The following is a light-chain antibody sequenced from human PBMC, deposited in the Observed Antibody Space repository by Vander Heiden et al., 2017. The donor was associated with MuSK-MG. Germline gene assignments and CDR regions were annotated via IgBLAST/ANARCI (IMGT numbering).Light chain of an antibody. V-gene: IGLV2-23*02. CDR2: EVT. CDR3: CSYTGSHTVV. CDR1: SNEIGSYNL. Sequence: SALTQPASVSGSPGQSITISCLGTSNEIGSYNLVSWYQHHPGKPPNLVIYEVTKRPSGVSHRLSGSKSGHTASLTISGVQAEDEADYYCCSYTGSHTVVFGGGTELTVL. J-gene: IGLJ2*01.